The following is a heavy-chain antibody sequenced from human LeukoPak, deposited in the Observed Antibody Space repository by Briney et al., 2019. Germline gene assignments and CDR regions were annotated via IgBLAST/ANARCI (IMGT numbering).Heavy chain of an antibody. CDR1: GGSTSIYY. J-gene: IGHJ3*02. CDR2: IYTSGST. Sequence: SQTLSLTCTVSGGSTSIYYLSWIRQPAGKGLEWIGRIYTSGSTNYNPSLKSRVTMSLDTSKNQFSLKLSSVTAADTAVYYCARDRELLWFGSKGAFDIWGQGTMVTVSS. CDR3: ARDRELLWFGSKGAFDI. D-gene: IGHD3-10*01. V-gene: IGHV4-4*07.